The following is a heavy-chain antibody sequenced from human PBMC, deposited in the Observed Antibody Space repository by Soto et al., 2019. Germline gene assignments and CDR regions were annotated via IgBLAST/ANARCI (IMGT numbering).Heavy chain of an antibody. CDR2: IYPGDSDT. J-gene: IGHJ3*02. V-gene: IGHV5-51*01. D-gene: IGHD1-1*01. CDR1: GYSFAVYW. Sequence: PGESLKISCKGSGYSFAVYWIGWVRQMPGKGLEWMGMIYPGDSDTRYSPSFQGQVTISVDKSISTAYLQWSSLKASDTAMYYCARGWKVAGGAFDIWGQGTMVTVSS. CDR3: ARGWKVAGGAFDI.